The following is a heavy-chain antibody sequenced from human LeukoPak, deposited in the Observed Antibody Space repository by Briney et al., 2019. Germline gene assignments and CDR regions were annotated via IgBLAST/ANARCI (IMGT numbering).Heavy chain of an antibody. Sequence: GGSLRLSCTASGFTFGDYAMSWVRQAPGKGLEWVGFIRSKAYGGTTEYAASVKGRFTISRDDSINTLYLQMNSLRTEDTAVYYCVTERSGAFDLWGQGTMVTVSS. V-gene: IGHV3-49*04. CDR2: IRSKAYGGTT. CDR1: GFTFGDYA. D-gene: IGHD3-10*01. CDR3: VTERSGAFDL. J-gene: IGHJ3*01.